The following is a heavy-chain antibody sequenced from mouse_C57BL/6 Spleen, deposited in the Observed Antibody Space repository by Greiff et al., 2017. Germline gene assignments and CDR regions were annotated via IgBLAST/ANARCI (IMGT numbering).Heavy chain of an antibody. V-gene: IGHV1-64*01. J-gene: IGHJ3*01. CDR3: AYSNCLFGFAY. D-gene: IGHD2-5*01. CDR1: GYTFTSYW. Sequence: QVQLQQPGAELVKPGASVKLSCKASGYTFTSYWMHWVKQRPGQGLEWIGMIHPNSGSTNYNEKFKSKATLTVDKSSSTAYMQLSSLASEDSAVYYCAYSNCLFGFAYWGQGTLVTVSA. CDR2: IHPNSGST.